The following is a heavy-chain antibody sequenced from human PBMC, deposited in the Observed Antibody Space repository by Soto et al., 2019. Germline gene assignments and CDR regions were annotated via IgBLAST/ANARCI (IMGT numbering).Heavy chain of an antibody. Sequence: SETLSLTCTVSGGSISSGDYYWSWIRQPPGKGLEWIGYIYYCGSTYYNPSLKSRVTISVDTSKNQFSLKLSSVTAADTAVYYCARAIRRGNPFDYWGQGTLVTVSS. V-gene: IGHV4-30-4*01. CDR3: ARAIRRGNPFDY. CDR2: IYYCGST. CDR1: GGSISSGDYY. J-gene: IGHJ4*02. D-gene: IGHD2-15*01.